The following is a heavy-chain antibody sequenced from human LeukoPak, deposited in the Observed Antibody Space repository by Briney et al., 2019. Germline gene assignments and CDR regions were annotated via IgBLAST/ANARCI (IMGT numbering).Heavy chain of an antibody. CDR2: IYRSGST. D-gene: IGHD3-16*02. CDR3: ARHADDYVWGSYRPLFDY. Sequence: PSETLSLTCTVSGGSISNYYWSWIRQPAGKGLEWIGRIYRSGSTNYNPSLKSRVTMSVDTSKNQFSLKLSSVTAADTAVYYCARHADDYVWGSYRPLFDYWGQGTLVTVSS. J-gene: IGHJ4*02. CDR1: GGSISNYY. V-gene: IGHV4-4*07.